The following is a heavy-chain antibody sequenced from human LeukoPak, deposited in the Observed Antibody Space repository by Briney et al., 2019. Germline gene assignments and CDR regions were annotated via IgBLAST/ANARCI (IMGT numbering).Heavy chain of an antibody. CDR1: GYTFTGYY. Sequence: ASVKVSCKASGYTFTGYYMHWVRQAPGQGLEWMGWINPNSGGTNYAQKFQGRVTMTRDTSISTAYMELSRLRSDDTAVYYCARGPGTRSTLWFGELNNWFDPWGQGTLVTVSS. J-gene: IGHJ5*02. V-gene: IGHV1-2*02. CDR2: INPNSGGT. D-gene: IGHD3-10*01. CDR3: ARGPGTRSTLWFGELNNWFDP.